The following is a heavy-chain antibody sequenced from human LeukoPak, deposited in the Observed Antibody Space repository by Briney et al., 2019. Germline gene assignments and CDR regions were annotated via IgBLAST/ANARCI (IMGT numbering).Heavy chain of an antibody. CDR2: IGGSRGSP. D-gene: IGHD4-17*01. J-gene: IGHJ4*02. CDR3: AKNKRDYGDYWYYFDS. Sequence: GGSLRLSCAASGFTFSSYAMTWVRQAPGKGLEWVSTIGGSRGSPYFADSVKGRFSISRDNSKNTLYLQMDSLRAEDTALYYCAKNKRDYGDYWYYFDSSGQGTLVTVFS. CDR1: GFTFSSYA. V-gene: IGHV3-23*01.